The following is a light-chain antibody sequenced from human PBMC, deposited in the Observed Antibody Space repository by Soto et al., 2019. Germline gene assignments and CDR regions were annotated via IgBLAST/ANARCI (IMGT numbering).Light chain of an antibody. CDR2: EVS. CDR1: SSDVGAYNY. CDR3: SSYISSSNFV. J-gene: IGLJ1*01. Sequence: QSALTQPASVSGPPGQSITISCTGTSSDVGAYNYVSWYQQHPGKAPKLMIYEVSNRPSGVSNRFSGSKSGNTASLTISGLQAEDEADYYCSSYISSSNFVLGNGTKVTVL. V-gene: IGLV2-14*01.